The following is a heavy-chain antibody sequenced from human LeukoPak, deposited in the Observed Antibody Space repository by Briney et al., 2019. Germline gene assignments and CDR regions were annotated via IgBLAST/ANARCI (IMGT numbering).Heavy chain of an antibody. CDR3: AREAHCSGGSCYYADY. D-gene: IGHD2-15*01. CDR1: GFTFSRSA. CDR2: ISSDSVTI. V-gene: IGHV3-48*02. J-gene: IGHJ4*02. Sequence: GGSLRLSCAASGFTFSRSAMNWVRQAPGKGLEWVSYISSDSVTIKYADSVKGRFTISRDNPKNSLYLQMNSLRDEDTALYYCAREAHCSGGSCYYADYWGQGNLVTVSS.